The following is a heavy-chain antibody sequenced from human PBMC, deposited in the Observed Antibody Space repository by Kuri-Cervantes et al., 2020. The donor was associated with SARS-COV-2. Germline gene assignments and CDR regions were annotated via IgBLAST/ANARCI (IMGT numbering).Heavy chain of an antibody. D-gene: IGHD2-2*01. Sequence: SETLSLTCAVYGGSFSGYYWSWIRQPPGKGLEWIGEINHSGSTNYNPSLKSRVTISVDTSKNQFSLKLSSVTAADTAVYYCARHQLVIPAADPYNYFDPWGQGSLVTVSS. CDR3: ARHQLVIPAADPYNYFDP. J-gene: IGHJ5*02. CDR2: INHSGST. V-gene: IGHV4-34*01. CDR1: GGSFSGYY.